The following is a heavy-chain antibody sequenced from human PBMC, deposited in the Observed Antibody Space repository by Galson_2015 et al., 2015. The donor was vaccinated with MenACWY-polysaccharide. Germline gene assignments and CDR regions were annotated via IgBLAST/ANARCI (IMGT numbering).Heavy chain of an antibody. Sequence: SLRLSCAASGFTFSNYWMSWVRQAPGKGLEWVANIKQDGSEKYYVDSVKGQYTISRDNAKNSLYLRMNSLRAEDTAMYYCASQTWTGYFDYWGQGILVTVSS. V-gene: IGHV3-7*03. CDR3: ASQTWTGYFDY. J-gene: IGHJ4*02. CDR2: IKQDGSEK. D-gene: IGHD3-10*01. CDR1: GFTFSNYW.